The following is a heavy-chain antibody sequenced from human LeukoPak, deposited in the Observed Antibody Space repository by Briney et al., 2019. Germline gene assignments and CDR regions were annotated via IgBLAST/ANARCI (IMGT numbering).Heavy chain of an antibody. D-gene: IGHD2-2*02. Sequence: GGSLRLSCAASGFTFSSYSMNWVRQAPGKGLEWVSSISSSSSYIYYADSVKGRLTISRDNAKNSLYLQMNSLRAEDTAVYYCARALRYCSSTSCYTGSFDIWGQGTMVTVSS. J-gene: IGHJ3*02. V-gene: IGHV3-21*01. CDR3: ARALRYCSSTSCYTGSFDI. CDR1: GFTFSSYS. CDR2: ISSSSSYI.